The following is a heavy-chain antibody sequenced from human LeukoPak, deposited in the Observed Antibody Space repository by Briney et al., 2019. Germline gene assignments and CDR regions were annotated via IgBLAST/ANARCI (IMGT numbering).Heavy chain of an antibody. CDR2: INPSGGST. CDR1: GYTFTSYY. D-gene: IGHD3-10*01. CDR3: ARERRVTMVRGVIDY. Sequence: GASVKVSCKATGYTFTSYYMHWVRQAPGQGLEWMGIINPSGGSTSYARKFQGRVTMTRDTSTSTVYMELSSLRSEDTAVYYCARERRVTMVRGVIDYWGQGTLVTVSS. V-gene: IGHV1-46*01. J-gene: IGHJ4*02.